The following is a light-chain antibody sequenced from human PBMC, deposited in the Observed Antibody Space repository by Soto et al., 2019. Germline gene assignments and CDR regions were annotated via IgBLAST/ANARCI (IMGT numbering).Light chain of an antibody. J-gene: IGKJ4*01. CDR2: AAS. CDR3: LEHSLYPLLT. Sequence: DIRMTQSPSSLSASVGDRVTITCRASQDIRNDLGWHQQKPGRAPRRLIYAASNLQSGVPSRLSGSGSGTEFTLTINSLQPEDFATYYCLEHSLYPLLTFGGGTKVDIK. V-gene: IGKV1-17*01. CDR1: QDIRND.